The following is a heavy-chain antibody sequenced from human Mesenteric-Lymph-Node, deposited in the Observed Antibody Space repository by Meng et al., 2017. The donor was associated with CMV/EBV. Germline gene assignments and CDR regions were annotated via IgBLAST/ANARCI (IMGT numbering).Heavy chain of an antibody. CDR2: ISSSSTI. D-gene: IGHD6-6*01. V-gene: IGHV3-48*04. J-gene: IGHJ4*02. CDR1: GFSFSSYS. Sequence: GGSLRLSCAASGFSFSSYSMNWVRQAPGKGLEWVSYISSSSTIYYADSVKGRFTISRDNAKNSLYLQMNSLRAEDTAVYYCARGGLYSSLSNFDYWGQGTLVTVSS. CDR3: ARGGLYSSLSNFDY.